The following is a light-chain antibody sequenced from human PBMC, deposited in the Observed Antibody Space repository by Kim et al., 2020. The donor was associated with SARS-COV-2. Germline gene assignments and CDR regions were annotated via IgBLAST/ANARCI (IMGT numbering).Light chain of an antibody. J-gene: IGLJ3*02. CDR2: YDS. CDR1: SVGSKS. V-gene: IGLV3-21*04. CDR3: QVWDSSTDHRVL. Sequence: SYELTQPPSVSVAPGKTARITCGGTSVGSKSVHWYQQKPGQAPVLVISYDSDRPSGIPERFSGSNSGNTATLTISRVGAGDEADYYCQVWDSSTDHRVLFGRGTQLTVL.